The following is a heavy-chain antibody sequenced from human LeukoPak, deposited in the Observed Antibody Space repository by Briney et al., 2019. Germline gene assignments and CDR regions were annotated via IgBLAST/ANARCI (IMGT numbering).Heavy chain of an antibody. CDR1: GFTVSSNY. J-gene: IGHJ6*03. D-gene: IGHD1-26*01. V-gene: IGHV3-23*01. CDR3: AKNRGAGSHYYYHMNV. CDR2: ISGSGGGT. Sequence: GGSLRLSCAASGFTVSSNYMSWVRQAAGKGLEWVALISGSGGGTYYADSVKGRFTISRDNSKNTLYLQLNSLRVEDTAVYYCAKNRGAGSHYYYHMNVWGKGTTVTVSS.